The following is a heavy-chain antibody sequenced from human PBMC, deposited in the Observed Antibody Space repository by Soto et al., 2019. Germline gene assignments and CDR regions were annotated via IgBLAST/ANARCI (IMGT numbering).Heavy chain of an antibody. CDR3: ARARGCLRFGGEVDP. CDR1: GGSFSGYY. J-gene: IGHJ5*02. D-gene: IGHD5-12*01. CDR2: INHSGST. Sequence: QVQLQQWGAGLLKPSETLSLTCAVYGGSFSGYYWSWIRQPPGKGLEWIGEINHSGSTNYNPSLKSRVTISVDTSKNQFSLKLSSVTAAATAVYYCARARGCLRFGGEVDPWGQGTLVTVSS. V-gene: IGHV4-34*01.